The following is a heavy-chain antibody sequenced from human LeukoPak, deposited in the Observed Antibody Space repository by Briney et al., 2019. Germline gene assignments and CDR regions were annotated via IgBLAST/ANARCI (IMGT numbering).Heavy chain of an antibody. V-gene: IGHV3-23*01. Sequence: GSLRLSCAASGFTFSSYTMSWVRQAPGKGLEWVSTITTSDGNTYYADSVKGRFTISRDNAKNSLYLQMNSLRDEDTAVYYCARDSGSLYTFNYWGQGTLVTVSS. CDR2: ITTSDGNT. J-gene: IGHJ4*02. D-gene: IGHD1-26*01. CDR1: GFTFSSYT. CDR3: ARDSGSLYTFNY.